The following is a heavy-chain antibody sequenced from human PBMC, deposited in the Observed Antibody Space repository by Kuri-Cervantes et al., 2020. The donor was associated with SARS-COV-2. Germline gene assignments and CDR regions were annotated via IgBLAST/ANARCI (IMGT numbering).Heavy chain of an antibody. CDR3: SSEDNIMDY. CDR1: GFTFSSYA. D-gene: IGHD3-16*01. J-gene: IGHJ4*02. V-gene: IGHV3-30-3*01. CDR2: ISYDGSNK. Sequence: GGSLRLSCAASGFTFSSYAMHWVRQAPGKGLEWVAVISYDGSNKYYADSVKGRFTISRDNSKNTLHLQMNSLRAEDTAVYYCSSEDNIMDYWGQGTLVTVSS.